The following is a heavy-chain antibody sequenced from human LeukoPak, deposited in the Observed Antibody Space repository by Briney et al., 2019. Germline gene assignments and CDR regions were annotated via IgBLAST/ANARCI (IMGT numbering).Heavy chain of an antibody. CDR3: ARDSPQNTVIDY. CDR2: IYSGGST. D-gene: IGHD2/OR15-2a*01. CDR1: GFTVSNNF. Sequence: GGSLRLSCAAPGFTVSNNFMSWVRQAPGKGLEWVSVIYSGGSTYYADSVKGRFTISRDNSKNTLYLQMHSLRAEDTAVYYCARDSPQNTVIDYWGQGTLVTVSS. J-gene: IGHJ4*02. V-gene: IGHV3-66*01.